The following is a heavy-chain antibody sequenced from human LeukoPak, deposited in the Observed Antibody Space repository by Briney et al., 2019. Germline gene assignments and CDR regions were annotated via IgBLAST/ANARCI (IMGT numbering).Heavy chain of an antibody. D-gene: IGHD1-26*01. V-gene: IGHV4-59*12. Sequence: PSETLSLTCTVSGGSISSYYWSWIRQPPGKGLEWIGYIYYSGSTNYKPSLKSRVTISVDTSKNQFSLKLSSVTAADTAVYYCARWEAVSGPFDYWGQGTLVTVSS. CDR1: GGSISSYY. CDR2: IYYSGST. J-gene: IGHJ4*02. CDR3: ARWEAVSGPFDY.